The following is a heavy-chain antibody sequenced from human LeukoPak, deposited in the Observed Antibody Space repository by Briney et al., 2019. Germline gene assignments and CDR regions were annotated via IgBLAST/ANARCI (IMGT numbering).Heavy chain of an antibody. CDR1: GYSISSGYY. Sequence: PSETLSLTCAVSGYSISSGYYWGWIRQPPGKGLEWIGSIYHNGSTYYNPSLKSRVTISVDTSKNQFSLKLSSVTAADTAVYYCARQVVIAVDAFDIWGQGTMVTVSS. CDR2: IYHNGST. CDR3: ARQVVIAVDAFDI. V-gene: IGHV4-38-2*01. D-gene: IGHD2-21*01. J-gene: IGHJ3*02.